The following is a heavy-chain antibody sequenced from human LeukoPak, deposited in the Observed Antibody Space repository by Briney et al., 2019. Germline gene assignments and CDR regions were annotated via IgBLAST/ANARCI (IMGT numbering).Heavy chain of an antibody. D-gene: IGHD2-8*01. CDR3: SRENGAFSPFGY. CDR2: ISLTGLT. Sequence: SGTLSLTCGASGVSISNNNWRCWVRQPPGQGLEWIGEISLTGLTHYNPSLESRVTVSLDKSKNQLSLNLTPVTAADTAVYYCSRENGAFSPFGYWGQGTLVTVSS. V-gene: IGHV4-4*02. J-gene: IGHJ4*02. CDR1: GVSISNNNW.